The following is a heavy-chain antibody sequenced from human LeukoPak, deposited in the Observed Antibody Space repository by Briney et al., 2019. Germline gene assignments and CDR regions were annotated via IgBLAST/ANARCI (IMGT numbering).Heavy chain of an antibody. CDR3: ARDNYYGSGSYYTGVDY. D-gene: IGHD3-10*01. CDR2: ISAYNGKT. Sequence: ASVKVSCKASGYTFTSYGISWVRQAPGQGLEWMGWISAYNGKTNYAQKLQGRVTMTTDTSTSTAYMELRSLRSDDTAGYYCARDNYYGSGSYYTGVDYWGQGTLVTVSS. CDR1: GYTFTSYG. V-gene: IGHV1-18*01. J-gene: IGHJ4*02.